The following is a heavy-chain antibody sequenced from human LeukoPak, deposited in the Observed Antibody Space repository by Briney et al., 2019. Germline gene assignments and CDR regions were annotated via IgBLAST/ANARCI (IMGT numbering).Heavy chain of an antibody. V-gene: IGHV4-39*01. CDR3: AMPLISTAMGAFDI. J-gene: IGHJ3*02. CDR1: GRSISSSNYY. CDR2: IYDSGST. Sequence: PSETLSLTCTLSGRSISSSNYYWGWIRQPPGKGLEWIGSIYDSGSTYYNPSLQSRVTISVDTSKNQFSLQLSSATAADTAVYYCAMPLISTAMGAFDIWGQGTMVTVSS. D-gene: IGHD2-2*01.